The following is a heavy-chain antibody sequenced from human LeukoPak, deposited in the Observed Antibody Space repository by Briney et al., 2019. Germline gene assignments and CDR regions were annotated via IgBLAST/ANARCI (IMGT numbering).Heavy chain of an antibody. Sequence: ASVKVSCKVSGYTLTELSMHWVRQAPGKGLEWMGSFDPEDGETIYAQKFQGRVTMTEDTSTDTAYMELSSLRSEDTAVYYCAREQHYYDGSGYRIRTFDYWGQGILVTVSS. CDR1: GYTLTELS. J-gene: IGHJ4*02. D-gene: IGHD3-22*01. CDR3: AREQHYYDGSGYRIRTFDY. CDR2: FDPEDGET. V-gene: IGHV1-24*01.